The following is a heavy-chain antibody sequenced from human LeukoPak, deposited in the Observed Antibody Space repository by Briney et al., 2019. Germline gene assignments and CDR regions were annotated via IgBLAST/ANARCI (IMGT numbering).Heavy chain of an antibody. D-gene: IGHD2-2*01. CDR1: GFRLSAYG. CDR3: AKDHSGTWTSALDS. V-gene: IGHV3-30*18. J-gene: IGHJ4*02. CDR2: IAYDGNYK. Sequence: GGSLRLSCTASGFRLSAYGMHWVRQAPGKGLEWLALIAYDGNYKHHADSVKGRFTISRDNSKDTLYLEMNSLRPEDTAVYYCAKDHSGTWTSALDSWGQGTLVTVSS.